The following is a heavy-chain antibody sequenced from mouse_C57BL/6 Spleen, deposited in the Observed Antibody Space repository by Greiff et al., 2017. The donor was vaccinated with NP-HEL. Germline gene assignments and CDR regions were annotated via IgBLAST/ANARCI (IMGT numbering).Heavy chain of an antibody. D-gene: IGHD2-5*01. CDR1: GYTFTSYW. V-gene: IGHV1-64*01. J-gene: IGHJ4*01. CDR2: IHPNSGST. CDR3: ARGSYSTYYYAMDY. Sequence: QVQLQQSGAELAKPGASVKLSCKASGYTFTSYWMHWVKQRPGQGLEWIGMIHPNSGSTNYNEKFKSKATLTVDKSSSTAYMQLSSLTSEDSAVYYCARGSYSTYYYAMDYWGQGTSVTVSS.